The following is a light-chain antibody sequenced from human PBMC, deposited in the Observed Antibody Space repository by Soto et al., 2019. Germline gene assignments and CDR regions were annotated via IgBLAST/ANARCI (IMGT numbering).Light chain of an antibody. V-gene: IGLV2-8*01. CDR1: SSDVGAYNY. CDR2: EVT. J-gene: IGLJ3*02. Sequence: QSALTQPPSASGSPGQSVTISCTGTSSDVGAYNYVSRYQQHAGKAPKLVIYEVTKRPSGVPYRFSGSKSANTASLTVSGLQSEDEADYYCSSFASSNTWVFGGGTKLTVL. CDR3: SSFASSNTWV.